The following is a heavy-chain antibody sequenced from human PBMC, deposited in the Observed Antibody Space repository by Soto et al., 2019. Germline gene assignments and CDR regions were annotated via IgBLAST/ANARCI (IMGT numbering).Heavy chain of an antibody. D-gene: IGHD6-6*01. Sequence: ESGGGVVQPGKSLRLSCAASGFTFSSYAMHWARQAPGTGLEWVTVISIRGGDEYYAESVRGRFTISRDDSKNTLYLQMDSLRVEDTAVYYCARGTIVARQHLDYWGQGTLVTVSS. V-gene: IGHV3-30*03. CDR3: ARGTIVARQHLDY. CDR2: ISIRGGDE. CDR1: GFTFSSYA. J-gene: IGHJ4*02.